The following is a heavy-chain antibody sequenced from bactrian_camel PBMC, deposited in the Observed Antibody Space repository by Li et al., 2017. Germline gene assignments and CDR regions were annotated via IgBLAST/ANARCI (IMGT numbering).Heavy chain of an antibody. D-gene: IGHD1*01. V-gene: IGHV3S10*01. Sequence: VQLVESGGVWVQAGGSLRLSCATSGFDFHRYCLGWFRQAPGKEREGLAGIDTDGTSKYADAAKGRFTISKDNANTNSTVYLQMNNLKPEDTAMYYCAANPDGIACRTLLERDFGYWGQGTQVTVS. J-gene: IGHJ6*01. CDR3: AANPDGIACRTLLERDFGY. CDR2: IDTDGTS. CDR1: GFDFHRYC.